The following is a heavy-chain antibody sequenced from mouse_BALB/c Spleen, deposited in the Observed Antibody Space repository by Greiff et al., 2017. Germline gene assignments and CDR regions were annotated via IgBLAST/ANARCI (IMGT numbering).Heavy chain of an antibody. CDR1: GYSFTDYI. CDR2: INPYYGST. D-gene: IGHD2-1*01. Sequence: VQLKQTGPELVKPGASVKISCKASGYSFTDYIMLWVKQSHGKSLEWIGNINPYYGSTSYNLKFKGKATLTVDKSSSTAYMQLNSLTSEDSAVYYCGRENGNFAMDYWGQGTSVTVSS. CDR3: GRENGNFAMDY. J-gene: IGHJ4*01. V-gene: IGHV1-39*01.